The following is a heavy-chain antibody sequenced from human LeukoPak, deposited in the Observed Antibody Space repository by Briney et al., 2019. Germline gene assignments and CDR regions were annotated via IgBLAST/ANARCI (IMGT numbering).Heavy chain of an antibody. CDR2: IGTAGDT. Sequence: PGGSLRLSCAASGFTFSSYDMHWVRQATGKGLEWVSAIGTAGDTYYPGSVKGRFPISRENAKNSLYLQMNSLRAGDTAVYYCARATVTTHLFDYWGQGTLVTVSS. D-gene: IGHD4-17*01. CDR3: ARATVTTHLFDY. J-gene: IGHJ4*02. CDR1: GFTFSSYD. V-gene: IGHV3-13*01.